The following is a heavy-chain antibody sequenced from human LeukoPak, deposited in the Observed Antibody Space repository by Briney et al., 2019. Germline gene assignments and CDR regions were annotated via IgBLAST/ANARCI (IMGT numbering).Heavy chain of an antibody. CDR3: ARDLKRYFDWFPAAMDV. D-gene: IGHD3-9*01. CDR1: GFTFSHYA. J-gene: IGHJ6*03. V-gene: IGHV3-30*04. CDR2: IGHDGADK. Sequence: AGRSLRLSCAASGFTFSHYALHWVRQAPGKGLEWVALIGHDGADKYYADSVKGRFLISRDNSKNILFLQMNSLIIEDTAVYYCARDLKRYFDWFPAAMDVWGKGTTVTISS.